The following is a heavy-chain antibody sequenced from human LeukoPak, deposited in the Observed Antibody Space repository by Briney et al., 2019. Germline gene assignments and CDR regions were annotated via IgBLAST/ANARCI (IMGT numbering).Heavy chain of an antibody. J-gene: IGHJ5*02. Sequence: SETLSLTCTVSGDSISTYNYYWGWIRQPPGKGLEWIGSMHYSGSIYYNPSLKSRVTISGDTSKNQLSLKLSSVTAAGTAVYYCARRNYYGSGTYYPWGQGTLVTVSS. D-gene: IGHD3-10*01. CDR1: GDSISTYNYY. CDR3: ARRNYYGSGTYYP. CDR2: MHYSGSI. V-gene: IGHV4-39*01.